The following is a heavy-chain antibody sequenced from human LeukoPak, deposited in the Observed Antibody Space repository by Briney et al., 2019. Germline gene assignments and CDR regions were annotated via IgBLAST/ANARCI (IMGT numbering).Heavy chain of an antibody. V-gene: IGHV5-51*01. CDR3: ARSSGSGWSFFDY. D-gene: IGHD6-19*01. J-gene: IGHJ4*02. CDR1: GYGFPNYL. CDR2: IYPTDSDA. Sequence: GESLKISCNGSGYGFPNYLIGWVRQMPGKGLEWLGIIYPTDSDARYNPSFEGQVTLSADKSISTAYLQWSSLKASDTAMYYCARSSGSGWSFFDYWGQGTLVTVSS.